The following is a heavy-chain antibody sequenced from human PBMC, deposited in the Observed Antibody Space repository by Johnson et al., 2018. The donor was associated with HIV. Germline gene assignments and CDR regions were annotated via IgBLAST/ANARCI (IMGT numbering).Heavy chain of an antibody. CDR2: ISYDGSNK. CDR1: GFMFSDYW. J-gene: IGHJ3*02. D-gene: IGHD5-12*01. CDR3: ARVICGMRSGYEWGAFDI. Sequence: MQLVESGGVFFQPGGSLRLSCLASGFMFSDYWMTWVRQAPGKGLEWVAVISYDGSNKYYADSVKGRFTISRDNSKNTLYLQMNSLRPEDTAVYYCARVICGMRSGYEWGAFDIWGQGTVVTVCS. V-gene: IGHV3-30*03.